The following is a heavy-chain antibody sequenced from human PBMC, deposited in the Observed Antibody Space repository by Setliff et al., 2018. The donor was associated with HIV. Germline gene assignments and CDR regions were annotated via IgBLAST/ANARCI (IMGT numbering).Heavy chain of an antibody. J-gene: IGHJ4*02. CDR1: GGSISSHF. D-gene: IGHD5-18*01. Sequence: SETLSLTCTVSGGSISSHFWSWIRQPPGKGLEWIGSIDHSGYTTYNPSLKSRVTISLDTSKNQVSLKLSSVAAADTAVYYCARGGYRDGYDYWGQGTLVTVSS. V-gene: IGHV4-59*11. CDR3: ARGGYRDGYDY. CDR2: IDHSGYT.